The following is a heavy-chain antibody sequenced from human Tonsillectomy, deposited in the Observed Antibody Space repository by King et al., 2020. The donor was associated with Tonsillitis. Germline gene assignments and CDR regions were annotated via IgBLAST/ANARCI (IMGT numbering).Heavy chain of an antibody. V-gene: IGHV3-21*01. CDR3: ARDLVGSGWYAVLDY. CDR2: ISSSSSYI. CDR1: GFTFSSYS. Sequence: VQLVESGGGLVKPGGSLRLSCAASGFTFSSYSMNWVRQAPGKGLEWVSSISSSSSYIYYADSVKGRFTISRDNAKNSLYLQMNSLRAEDTAVYYCARDLVGSGWYAVLDYWGQGTLVTVSS. J-gene: IGHJ4*02. D-gene: IGHD6-19*01.